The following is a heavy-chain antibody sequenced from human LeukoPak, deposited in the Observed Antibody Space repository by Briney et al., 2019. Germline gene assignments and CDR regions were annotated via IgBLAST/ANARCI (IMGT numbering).Heavy chain of an antibody. CDR3: ARGTWNFDL. CDR2: IKQDGSEK. Sequence: GGSLRLSCAASGFSFNSYWMSWVRQAPGKGLEWVANIKQDGSEKYYVDSVKGRFTISRDNAKSALYLQMNSLRAEDTALYYCARGTWNFDLWGRGTLLSASS. CDR1: GFSFNSYW. V-gene: IGHV3-7*04. J-gene: IGHJ2*01.